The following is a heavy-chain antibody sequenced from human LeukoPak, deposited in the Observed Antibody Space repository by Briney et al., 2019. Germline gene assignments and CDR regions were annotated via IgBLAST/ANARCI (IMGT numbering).Heavy chain of an antibody. Sequence: GGSLRLSCAASGFIFSDYYMNWIRQAPGKGLEWVSYISSSGGSIYYADSVKGRFTISRDNAKNSLYLQMNSLRAEDSAVYYCARVEKYHFWSGYYGNYYYYYMDVWGKGTTVTVSS. J-gene: IGHJ6*03. CDR3: ARVEKYHFWSGYYGNYYYYYMDV. V-gene: IGHV3-11*04. CDR2: ISSSGGSI. CDR1: GFIFSDYY. D-gene: IGHD3-3*01.